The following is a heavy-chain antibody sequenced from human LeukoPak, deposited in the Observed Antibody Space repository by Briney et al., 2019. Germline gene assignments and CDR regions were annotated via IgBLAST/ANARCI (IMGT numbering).Heavy chain of an antibody. V-gene: IGHV1-24*01. Sequence: ASVKVSCKVSGYTLTELSMHWVRQAPGKGLEWMGGFDPEDGETIYAQKFQDRVTMTEDTSTDTAYMELSSLRSEDTAVYYCATKVRGVVVVDYFDSWGQGTLVTVSS. D-gene: IGHD3-22*01. CDR2: FDPEDGET. CDR3: ATKVRGVVVVDYFDS. CDR1: GYTLTELS. J-gene: IGHJ4*02.